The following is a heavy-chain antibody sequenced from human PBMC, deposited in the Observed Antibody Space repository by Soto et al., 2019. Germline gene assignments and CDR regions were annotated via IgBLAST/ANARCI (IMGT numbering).Heavy chain of an antibody. V-gene: IGHV1-3*01. CDR2: INAGNGNT. CDR1: GGTFSSYA. CDR3: ARDRLYNWNYSDY. D-gene: IGHD1-20*01. J-gene: IGHJ4*02. Sequence: ASVKVSCKASGGTFSSYAISWVRQAPGQGLEWMGWINAGNGNTKYSQKFQGRVTITRDTSASTAYMELSSLRSEDTAVYYCARDRLYNWNYSDYWGQGTLVTVSS.